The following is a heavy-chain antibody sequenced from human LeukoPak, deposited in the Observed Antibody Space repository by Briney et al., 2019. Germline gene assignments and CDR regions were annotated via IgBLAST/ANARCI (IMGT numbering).Heavy chain of an antibody. V-gene: IGHV4-39*07. J-gene: IGHJ5*02. CDR2: IYYSGNT. D-gene: IGHD6-6*01. CDR1: GGPISATTYY. CDR3: ARVGWGNAAAHPNWLDP. Sequence: SETLSLTCTVSGGPISATTYYWGWIRQPPGTGLEWIANIYYSGNTAYNPSLKSRVTISIDTSKNQFSLRLNSVTAADTAVYYCARVGWGNAAAHPNWLDPWGQGILVTVSS.